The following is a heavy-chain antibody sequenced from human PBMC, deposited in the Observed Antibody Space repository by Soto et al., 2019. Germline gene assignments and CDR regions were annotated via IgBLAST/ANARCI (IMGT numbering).Heavy chain of an antibody. V-gene: IGHV3-30*18. CDR3: AKGPAIVLVPAAMNYYYGMDV. CDR1: GFTFSSYG. J-gene: IGHJ6*02. Sequence: QVQLVESGGGVVQPGRSLRRSCAASGFTFSSYGMHWVRQAPGEGLEWVALISYDGSNKYYADSVKGRFNISRDYSKNTLYLQMNSLRAEDTAVYYCAKGPAIVLVPAAMNYYYGMDVWGQGTTVTVSS. D-gene: IGHD2-2*01. CDR2: ISYDGSNK.